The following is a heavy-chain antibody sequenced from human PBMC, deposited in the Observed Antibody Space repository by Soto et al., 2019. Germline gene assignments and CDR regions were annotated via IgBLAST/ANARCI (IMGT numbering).Heavy chain of an antibody. J-gene: IGHJ4*02. CDR2: IFHSGTT. CDR3: AGEPYLPKARNDF. CDR1: GDYISSGDYY. Sequence: SEPLCLTCTVSGDYISSGDYYWSWNRQPPGKGLEWMGYIFHSGTTYYNPSLKGRLIIPIEKSKNQFSLRLTSVTAADSAVYFCAGEPYLPKARNDFWGQGTRVTVSS. V-gene: IGHV4-30-4*01.